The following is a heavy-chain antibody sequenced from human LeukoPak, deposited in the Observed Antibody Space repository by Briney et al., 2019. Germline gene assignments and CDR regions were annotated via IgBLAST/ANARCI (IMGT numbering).Heavy chain of an antibody. CDR2: ISYDGSNK. CDR3: ASGPYYYGMDV. J-gene: IGHJ6*02. Sequence: GGSLRLSCAASGFTFSSYWMSWVRQAPGKGLEWEAVISYDGSNKYYADSVKGRFTISRDNSKNTLYLQMNSLRAEDTAVYYCASGPYYYGMDVWGQGTTVTVSS. V-gene: IGHV3-30*03. CDR1: GFTFSSYW.